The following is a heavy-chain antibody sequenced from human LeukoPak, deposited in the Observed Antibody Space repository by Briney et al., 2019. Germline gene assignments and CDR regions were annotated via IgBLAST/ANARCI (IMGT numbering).Heavy chain of an antibody. CDR1: GYTFTGYY. D-gene: IGHD2-2*01. V-gene: IGHV1-2*02. CDR3: ARDGYCRSTSCYAAESYYYYGMDV. J-gene: IGHJ6*02. CDR2: INPNSGGT. Sequence: ASVKVSCKASGYTFTGYYMHWVRQAPGQGLEWMGWINPNSGGTNYAQKFQGRVTMTRDTSISTAYMELSRLRSDDAAVYYCARDGYCRSTSCYAAESYYYYGMDVWGQGTTVTVSS.